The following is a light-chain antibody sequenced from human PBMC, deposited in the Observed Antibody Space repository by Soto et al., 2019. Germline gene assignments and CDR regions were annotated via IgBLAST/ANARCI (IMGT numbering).Light chain of an antibody. J-gene: IGKJ4*01. V-gene: IGKV3-11*01. Sequence: EIVMTQSPATLSVSPGERATLYCRASQSVSNNYLAWYQQKPGQAPRLLIYDASNRATGIPARFSGSGSGTDFTLTISSLEPEDFAVYYCQQRTNWLTFGGGTKVDIK. CDR1: QSVSNNY. CDR2: DAS. CDR3: QQRTNWLT.